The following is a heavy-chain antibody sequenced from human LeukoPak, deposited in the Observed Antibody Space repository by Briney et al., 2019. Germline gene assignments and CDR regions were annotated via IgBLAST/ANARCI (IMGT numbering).Heavy chain of an antibody. Sequence: PGGSLRLSCAASGFTFSSYGMHWVRQAPGKGLEWVAFIRYDGSNKYYADSVKGRFTISRDNSKNTLYLQMNSLRAEDTAVYYCAKRGRVRSEPFDYWGQGTLVTVSS. D-gene: IGHD1-14*01. CDR1: GFTFSSYG. V-gene: IGHV3-30*02. J-gene: IGHJ4*02. CDR3: AKRGRVRSEPFDY. CDR2: IRYDGSNK.